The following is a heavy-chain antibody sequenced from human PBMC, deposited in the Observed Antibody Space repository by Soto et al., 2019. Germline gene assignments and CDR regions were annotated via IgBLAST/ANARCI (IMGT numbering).Heavy chain of an antibody. J-gene: IGHJ6*02. D-gene: IGHD5-12*01. Sequence: PGGSLRLSCAASGFTFSSYAMSWVRQSPGKGLEWVSAISGSGGSTYYADSVKGRFTISRDNSKNTLYLQMNSLRAEDTAVYYCAKRGFDYYGMDVWGQGTTVTVSS. CDR2: ISGSGGST. V-gene: IGHV3-23*01. CDR1: GFTFSSYA. CDR3: AKRGFDYYGMDV.